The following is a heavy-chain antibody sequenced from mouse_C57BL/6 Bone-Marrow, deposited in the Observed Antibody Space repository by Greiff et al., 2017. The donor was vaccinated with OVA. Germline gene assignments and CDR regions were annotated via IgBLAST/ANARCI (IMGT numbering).Heavy chain of an antibody. J-gene: IGHJ4*01. CDR3: ARIYYYGSVYAMDY. Sequence: VMLVESGPGLVAPSQSLSITCTVSGFSLTSYAISWVRQPPGKGLEWLGLIWTGGGTNYNSALNSRLSISKDNSKSQVFLKMNSLQTDDTARYYGARIYYYGSVYAMDYWGQGTSVTVSS. CDR1: GFSLTSYA. CDR2: IWTGGGT. D-gene: IGHD1-1*01. V-gene: IGHV2-9-1*01.